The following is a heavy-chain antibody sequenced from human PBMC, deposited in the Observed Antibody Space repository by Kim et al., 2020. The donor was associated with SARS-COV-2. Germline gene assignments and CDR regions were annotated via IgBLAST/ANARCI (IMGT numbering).Heavy chain of an antibody. V-gene: IGHV1-69*04. CDR3: ARDWGWDIVVSNWFDP. Sequence: KFQGRVTITAGKSTSTAYMELSSLRSEDTAVYYCARDWGWDIVVSNWFDPWGQGTLVTVSS. D-gene: IGHD2-15*01. J-gene: IGHJ5*02.